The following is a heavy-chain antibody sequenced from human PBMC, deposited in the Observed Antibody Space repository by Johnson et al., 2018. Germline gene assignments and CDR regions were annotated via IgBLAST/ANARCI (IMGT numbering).Heavy chain of an antibody. CDR3: SGDFSPSNSGTSFDGVDI. J-gene: IGHJ3*02. D-gene: IGHD1-26*01. Sequence: VQLVQSGGGLVQPGGSLRLSCAASGFTFSPYWMTWVRQAPGKGLEWVANINQDGSDKNYVDSVKGRFTISRDDAKNSLYLQMSSLRVEDAAVYYCSGDFSPSNSGTSFDGVDIWGQGTSVTVSS. V-gene: IGHV3-7*01. CDR2: INQDGSDK. CDR1: GFTFSPYW.